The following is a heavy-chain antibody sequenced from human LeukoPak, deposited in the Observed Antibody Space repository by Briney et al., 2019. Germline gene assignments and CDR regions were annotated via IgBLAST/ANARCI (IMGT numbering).Heavy chain of an antibody. V-gene: IGHV1-69*05. CDR3: ASFRWSYAPGYFDY. J-gene: IGHJ4*02. CDR2: IIPIFGTA. D-gene: IGHD1-26*01. CDR1: GGTFSSYA. Sequence: SVKVSCKASGGTFSSYAISWVRQAPGQGLEWMGGIIPIFGTANYAQKFQGRVTITTDESTSTAYMELSSLRSEDTAVYYCASFRWSYAPGYFDYWGQGTLVTVSS.